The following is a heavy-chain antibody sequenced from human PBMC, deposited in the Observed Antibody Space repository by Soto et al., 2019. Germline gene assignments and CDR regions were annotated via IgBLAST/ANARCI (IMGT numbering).Heavy chain of an antibody. CDR2: IKKDGSEK. J-gene: IGHJ6*03. D-gene: IGHD3-3*01. Sequence: GGSLRLSCAASGFTFSSYWMSWVRQAPGKGLEWVANIKKDGSEKYYVDSVKGRFTISRDNAKNSLYLQMNSLRAEDTAVYYCARGIDFWSGYYIFYYYYYMDVWGKGTTVTVSS. V-gene: IGHV3-7*01. CDR3: ARGIDFWSGYYIFYYYYYMDV. CDR1: GFTFSSYW.